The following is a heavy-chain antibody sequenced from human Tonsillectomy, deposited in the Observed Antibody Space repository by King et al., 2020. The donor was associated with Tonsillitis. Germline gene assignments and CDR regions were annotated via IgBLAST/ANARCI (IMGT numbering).Heavy chain of an antibody. Sequence: QLVQSGAEVKKPGSSVKVSCKASGGTFSSYAISWVRQAPGQGLEWMGGIIPIFGTANYAQKFQGRVTITADESTSTAYMELSSLRSEDTAVYYCARERGSLESGYYLPDAFDIWGQGTMVTVSS. CDR3: ARERGSLESGYYLPDAFDI. V-gene: IGHV1-69*01. D-gene: IGHD3-22*01. CDR1: GGTFSSYA. J-gene: IGHJ3*02. CDR2: IIPIFGTA.